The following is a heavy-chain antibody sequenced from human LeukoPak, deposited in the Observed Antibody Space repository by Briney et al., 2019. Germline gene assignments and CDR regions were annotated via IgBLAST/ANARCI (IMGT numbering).Heavy chain of an antibody. Sequence: GGSLRLSCAASGFTFSSYAMHWVRQAPGKGLEWVSVIYSGGSTYYADSVKGRFTISRDNSKNTLYLQMNSLRAEDTAVYYCARDRPLTYWGQGTPVTVSS. CDR3: ARDRPLTY. D-gene: IGHD4/OR15-4a*01. CDR2: IYSGGST. J-gene: IGHJ4*02. V-gene: IGHV3-66*02. CDR1: GFTFSSYA.